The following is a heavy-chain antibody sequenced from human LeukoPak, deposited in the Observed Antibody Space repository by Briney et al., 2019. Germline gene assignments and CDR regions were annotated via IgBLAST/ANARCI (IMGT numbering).Heavy chain of an antibody. J-gene: IGHJ6*03. CDR2: ISGSGGGT. Sequence: PGGSLRLSCAASGFTFSSYAMSWVRQAPGKGLEWVSAISGSGGGTYYADSVKGRFTISRDNSKNTLYLQMNSLRAEDTAVYYCAKRISEYSGSYRAYYYYMDVWGKGTTVTVSS. D-gene: IGHD1-26*01. V-gene: IGHV3-23*01. CDR1: GFTFSSYA. CDR3: AKRISEYSGSYRAYYYYMDV.